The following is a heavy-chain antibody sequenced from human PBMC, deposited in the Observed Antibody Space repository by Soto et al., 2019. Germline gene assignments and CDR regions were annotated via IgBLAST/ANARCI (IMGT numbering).Heavy chain of an antibody. D-gene: IGHD3-9*01. J-gene: IGHJ4*02. CDR3: ARLQYDILTGAHDH. CDR1: GYDFTNYW. V-gene: IGHV5-10-1*01. CDR2: IDPSDSYT. Sequence: PGESLKISCKVSGYDFTNYWISWVRQMPGKGLEWMGRIDPSDSYTTYNPSFQGHVTMSADKSITTAYLQWSGLKASDTAIYYCARLQYDILTGAHDHWGQGTPGTVSS.